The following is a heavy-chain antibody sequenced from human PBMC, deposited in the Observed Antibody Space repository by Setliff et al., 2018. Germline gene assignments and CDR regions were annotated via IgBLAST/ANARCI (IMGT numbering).Heavy chain of an antibody. V-gene: IGHV3-23*01. CDR2: ISGNGDST. CDR3: TKDAVPNGIWDFDS. D-gene: IGHD2-8*01. CDR1: GFTSNMYG. J-gene: IGHJ4*02. Sequence: GGSLRLSCAASGFTSNMYGVHWVRQAPGKGLEWVSSISGNGDSTHYVDSVKGRFTISRDNSKSTVSLQIDNMRAEDTAIYYCTKDAVPNGIWDFDSWGQGILVTVSS.